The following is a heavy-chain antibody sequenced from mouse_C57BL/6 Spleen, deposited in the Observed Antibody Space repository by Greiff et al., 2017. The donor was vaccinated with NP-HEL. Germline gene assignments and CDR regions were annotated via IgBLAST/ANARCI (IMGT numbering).Heavy chain of an antibody. CDR2: ISPYTGVS. V-gene: IGHV1-31*01. Sequence: VQLKQSGPELVKPGASVKISCKASGYSFTGYYMHWVKQSHGNFLAWIGYISPYTGVSSYNQKFKGKATLTVDKSSSTAYMELRSLTSEDSAVYYCARSTTVVANAMDYWGQGTSVTVSS. CDR1: GYSFTGYY. D-gene: IGHD1-1*01. J-gene: IGHJ4*01. CDR3: ARSTTVVANAMDY.